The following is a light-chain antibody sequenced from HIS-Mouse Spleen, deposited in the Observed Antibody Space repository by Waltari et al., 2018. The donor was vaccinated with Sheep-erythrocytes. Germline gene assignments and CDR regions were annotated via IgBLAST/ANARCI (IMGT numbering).Light chain of an antibody. V-gene: IGLV2-11*01. CDR3: CSYAGSYNHV. J-gene: IGLJ1*01. Sequence: QSALTQPRSVSGSPGQSVTISCTGTSSDVGGYNYVFRYQQHPGKAPKLMLYDLIKRPSGLPARVSGSKSGNTSSLTISGLQAEDEADYYCCSYAGSYNHVFATGTKVTGL. CDR1: SSDVGGYNY. CDR2: DLI.